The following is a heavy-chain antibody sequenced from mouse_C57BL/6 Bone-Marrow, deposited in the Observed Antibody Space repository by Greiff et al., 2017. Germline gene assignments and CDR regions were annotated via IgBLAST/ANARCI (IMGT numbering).Heavy chain of an antibody. D-gene: IGHD2-12*01. CDR1: GYTFTGYW. V-gene: IGHV1-9*01. CDR3: SREKRVYDLGAWFAY. Sequence: QVQLQQSGAELMKPGASVKLSCKATGYTFTGYWIEWVKQRPGHGLEWIGEILPGSGSTNYTEKFKGKATFTADTSSNTAYMQLSSLTTADSAIXYCSREKRVYDLGAWFAYWGQGTLVTVSA. J-gene: IGHJ3*01. CDR2: ILPGSGST.